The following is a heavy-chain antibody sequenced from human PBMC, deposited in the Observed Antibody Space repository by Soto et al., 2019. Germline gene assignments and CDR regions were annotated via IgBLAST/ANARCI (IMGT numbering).Heavy chain of an antibody. Sequence: EVQVVESGGGLVQPGGSLRLSCAASGFTFSRYDMHWVRQATGRGLQWVSGIGTSGDTYYAGSVKGRFTISRENSKNSVYLHMNSLRAGDTAVYYGARGARGFDPWGQGTVVAVSS. CDR2: IGTSGDT. J-gene: IGHJ5*02. CDR1: GFTFSRYD. CDR3: ARGARGFDP. V-gene: IGHV3-13*04.